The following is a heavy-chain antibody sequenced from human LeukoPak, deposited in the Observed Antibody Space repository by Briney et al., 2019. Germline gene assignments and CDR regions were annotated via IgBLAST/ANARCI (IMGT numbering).Heavy chain of an antibody. CDR1: GFTFDDYA. CDR2: ISWNSGSI. CDR3: ANGYCSSTSCRGIVDY. Sequence: GGSLRLSCAASGFTFDDYAMHWVRQAPGKGLEWVSGISWNSGSIGYADSVKGRFTISRDNAKNSLYLQMNSLRAEDTALYYCANGYCSSTSCRGIVDYWGQGTLVTVSS. D-gene: IGHD2-2*03. V-gene: IGHV3-9*01. J-gene: IGHJ4*02.